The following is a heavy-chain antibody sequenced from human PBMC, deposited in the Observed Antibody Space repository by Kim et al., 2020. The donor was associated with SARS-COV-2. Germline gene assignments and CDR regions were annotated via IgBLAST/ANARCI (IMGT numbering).Heavy chain of an antibody. V-gene: IGHV3-7*03. CDR1: GFTFSSYW. Sequence: GGSLRLSCAASGFTFSSYWMSWVRQAPGKGLECVANIKQDGSDKYYVDSVKGRFTISRDNAKNSLYLQMNSLRAEDTAVYYCARAYYYDSSSYKYYYYGMHDWGQGTTVTVSS. CDR2: IKQDGSDK. J-gene: IGHJ6*02. D-gene: IGHD3-22*01. CDR3: ARAYYYDSSSYKYYYYGMHD.